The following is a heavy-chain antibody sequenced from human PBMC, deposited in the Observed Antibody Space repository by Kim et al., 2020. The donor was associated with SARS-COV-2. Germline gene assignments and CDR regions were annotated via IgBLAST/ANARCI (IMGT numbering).Heavy chain of an antibody. D-gene: IGHD3-16*01. V-gene: IGHV3-13*01. Sequence: PGSVKGRFTISRENAKNSLYLQMNSLRAGDTAVYYCARGGPGYYYYGMDVWGQGTTVTVSS. J-gene: IGHJ6*02. CDR3: ARGGPGYYYYGMDV.